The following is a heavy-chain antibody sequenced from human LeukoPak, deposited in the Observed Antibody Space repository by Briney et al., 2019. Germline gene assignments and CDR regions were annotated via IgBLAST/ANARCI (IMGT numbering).Heavy chain of an antibody. J-gene: IGHJ5*02. V-gene: IGHV4-30-4*01. CDR1: GGSISSGDYY. Sequence: SQTLSLTCTVSGGSISSGDYYWSWIRQPPGKGLEWIGYIYYSGNTYYNPSLKSRLTISADTSKNQFSLRLSSVTAADTAVYYCARIVGLPYNWFDPWGQGTLVTVSS. CDR3: ARIVGLPYNWFDP. CDR2: IYYSGNT. D-gene: IGHD3-22*01.